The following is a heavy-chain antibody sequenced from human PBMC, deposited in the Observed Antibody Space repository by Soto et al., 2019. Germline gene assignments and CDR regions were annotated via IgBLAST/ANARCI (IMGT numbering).Heavy chain of an antibody. Sequence: SETLSLTCTVSGGSISSYYWSWIRQPPGKGLEWIGYIYYSGSTNYNPSLKSRVTISVDTSKNQFSLKLTSVTAADTALYYCARDYFDSSDYTTNWFDPWGQGSLVTVSS. D-gene: IGHD3-22*01. CDR1: GGSISSYY. CDR3: ARDYFDSSDYTTNWFDP. CDR2: IYYSGST. J-gene: IGHJ5*02. V-gene: IGHV4-59*08.